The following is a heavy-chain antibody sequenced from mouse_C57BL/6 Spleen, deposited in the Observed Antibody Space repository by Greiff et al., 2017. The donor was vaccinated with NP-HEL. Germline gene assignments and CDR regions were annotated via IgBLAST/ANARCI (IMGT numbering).Heavy chain of an antibody. J-gene: IGHJ4*01. CDR2: IDPEDGET. V-gene: IGHV14-2*01. CDR3: ALYYYGSSYYYAMDY. Sequence: EVQLQQSGAELVKPGASVKLSCTASGFNIKDYYMHWVKQRTEQGLEWIGRIDPEDGETKYAPKFQGKATITADTSSNTAYLQLSSLTSEDTSVYYCALYYYGSSYYYAMDYWGQGTSVTVSS. CDR1: GFNIKDYY. D-gene: IGHD1-1*01.